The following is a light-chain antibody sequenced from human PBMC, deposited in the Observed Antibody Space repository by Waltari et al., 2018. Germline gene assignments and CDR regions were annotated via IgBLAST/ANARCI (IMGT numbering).Light chain of an antibody. CDR2: WAS. J-gene: IGKJ1*01. CDR3: QQYLSTPPT. Sequence: DIVMTQSPDSLAVSLGERATINCKSSQSVLYSSNNKNYLAWYQQKPGQPPKLLIYWASTRESGVPDRFSGSGSGTDFTLTNSSLQAEDVAVYYCQQYLSTPPTFGQGTKVEIK. V-gene: IGKV4-1*01. CDR1: QSVLYSSNNKNY.